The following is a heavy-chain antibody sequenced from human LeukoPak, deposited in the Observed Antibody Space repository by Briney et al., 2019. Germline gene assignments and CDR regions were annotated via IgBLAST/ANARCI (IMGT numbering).Heavy chain of an antibody. J-gene: IGHJ4*02. D-gene: IGHD5-18*01. CDR1: GFTFSSYG. Sequence: PGGSLRLSCAASGFTFSSYGMHWVRQAPGKGLEWVAVISYDGSNKYYADSVKGRFTTSRDNSKNTLYLQMNSLRAEDTAVYYCVKERGYSYGYLGYFDYWGQGTLVTVSS. CDR3: VKERGYSYGYLGYFDY. CDR2: ISYDGSNK. V-gene: IGHV3-30*18.